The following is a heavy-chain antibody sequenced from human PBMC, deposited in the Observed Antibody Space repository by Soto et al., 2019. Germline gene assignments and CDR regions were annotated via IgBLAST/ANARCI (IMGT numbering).Heavy chain of an antibody. CDR2: ITVGSSHI. J-gene: IGHJ4*02. CDR3: SRSPEVGVRGAY. V-gene: IGHV3-21*01. CDR1: GFPFSAYH. Sequence: PGGSLRLSCTGSGFPFSAYHINWVRQAPGKGLEWVSSITVGSSHIYQPNSMKGRFTISRDDAKNSVYLQIDSLRDEDTALYYCSRSPEVGVRGAYWGQGTLVTVSS. D-gene: IGHD3-16*01.